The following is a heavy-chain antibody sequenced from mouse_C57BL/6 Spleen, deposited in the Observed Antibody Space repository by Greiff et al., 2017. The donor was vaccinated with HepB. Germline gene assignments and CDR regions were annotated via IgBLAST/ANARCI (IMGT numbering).Heavy chain of an antibody. V-gene: IGHV1-82*01. Sequence: VQVVESGPELVKPGASVKISCKASGYAFSSSWMNWVKQRPGKGLEWIGRIYPGDGDTNYNGKFKGKATLTADKSSSTAYMQLSSLTSEDSAVYFCARRGILGYDYWGQGTTLTVSS. CDR1: GYAFSSSW. J-gene: IGHJ2*01. D-gene: IGHD2-2*01. CDR3: ARRGILGYDY. CDR2: IYPGDGDT.